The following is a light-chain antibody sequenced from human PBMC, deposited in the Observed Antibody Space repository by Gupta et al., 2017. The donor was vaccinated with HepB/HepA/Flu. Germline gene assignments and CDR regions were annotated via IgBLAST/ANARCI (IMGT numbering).Light chain of an antibody. J-gene: IGKJ4*01. CDR3: QQYNNWPPLT. Sequence: IVMTQSPATLSVSPGERATLSCRASQSVSRNLARYQQKDGQAPRLLIYAASTRATGIPARFSGSGSGTEFTLTISSLQPEDFAFYYCQQYNNWPPLTFGGGTKVEIK. CDR1: QSVSRN. V-gene: IGKV3-15*01. CDR2: AAS.